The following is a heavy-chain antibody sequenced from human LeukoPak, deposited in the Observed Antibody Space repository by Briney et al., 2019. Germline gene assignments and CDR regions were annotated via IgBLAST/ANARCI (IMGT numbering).Heavy chain of an antibody. V-gene: IGHV4-30-4*08. D-gene: IGHD3-10*01. CDR3: ARGESGGGPNWFDP. Sequence: SETLSLTCTVSGGSISSGDYYWSWIRQPPGKGLEWIGYIYYSGSTYYNPSLKSRVTISVDTSKNQFSLKLSSVTAADTAVYYCARGESGGGPNWFDPWGQGTLVTVSS. CDR2: IYYSGST. J-gene: IGHJ5*02. CDR1: GGSISSGDYY.